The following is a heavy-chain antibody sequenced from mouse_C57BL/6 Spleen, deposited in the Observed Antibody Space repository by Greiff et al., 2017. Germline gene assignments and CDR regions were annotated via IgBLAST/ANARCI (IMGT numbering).Heavy chain of an antibody. Sequence: EVKLQESGPGLVKPSQSLSLTCSVTGYSITSGYYWNWIRQFPGNKLEWMGYISYDGSNNYNPSLKNRISITRDTSKNQFFLKLNSVTTEDTATYYCARGGKGYYYAMDYWGQGTSVTVSS. CDR3: ARGGKGYYYAMDY. CDR1: GYSITSGYY. J-gene: IGHJ4*01. CDR2: ISYDGSN. V-gene: IGHV3-6*01.